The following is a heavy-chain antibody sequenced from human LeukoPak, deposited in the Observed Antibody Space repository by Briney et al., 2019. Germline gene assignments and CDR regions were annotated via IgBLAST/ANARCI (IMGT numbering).Heavy chain of an antibody. CDR1: GFTFSSYS. D-gene: IGHD2-2*01. Sequence: GGSLRLSCAASGFTFSSYSMNWVRQAPGKGLEWVSSISSSSSYIYYADSVKGQFTISRDNAQNSLYLQMNSLRAEDTAVYYCARDHCSSTSCYGNLDYWGQGTLVTVSS. J-gene: IGHJ4*02. CDR3: ARDHCSSTSCYGNLDY. CDR2: ISSSSSYI. V-gene: IGHV3-21*01.